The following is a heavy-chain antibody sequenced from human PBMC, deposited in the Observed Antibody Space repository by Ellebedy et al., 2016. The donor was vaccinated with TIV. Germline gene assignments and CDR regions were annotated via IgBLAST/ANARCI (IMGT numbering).Heavy chain of an antibody. J-gene: IGHJ5*02. Sequence: AASVKVSCKASGYIFTSCAIHWVRQAPGQGLEWMGIINPTGGSTNYEQKFQGRVSMTRDTSTSTVYMELSSLRSEDTAVYYCGRVLGSYGWFDPWGQGTLVTVSS. CDR3: GRVLGSYGWFDP. CDR2: INPTGGST. D-gene: IGHD3-16*01. CDR1: GYIFTSCA. V-gene: IGHV1-46*01.